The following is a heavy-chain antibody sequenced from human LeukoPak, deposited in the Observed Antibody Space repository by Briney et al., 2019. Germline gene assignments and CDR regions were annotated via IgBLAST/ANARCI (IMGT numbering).Heavy chain of an antibody. CDR2: ISGSGGTT. CDR3: AKAWGRDVFDL. CDR1: GFTFDNYA. D-gene: IGHD1-26*01. J-gene: IGHJ3*01. Sequence: GGSLRLSCVGSGFTFDNYAMSWVRQAPGKGLEWVSSISGSGGTTYYADSLQGRFIISRDNSKNTLSIQMSSLRAEDTALYYCAKAWGRDVFDLWGQGTTVTVS. V-gene: IGHV3-23*01.